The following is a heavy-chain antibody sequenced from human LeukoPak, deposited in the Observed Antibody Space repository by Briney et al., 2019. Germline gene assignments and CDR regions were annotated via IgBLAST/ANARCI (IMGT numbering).Heavy chain of an antibody. CDR3: ASSSSSWKFDY. CDR1: GFTFQSFG. CDR2: ISFDGSYK. D-gene: IGHD6-13*01. Sequence: PGGSLRLSCAVSGFTFQSFGMHWVRQTPGKGLEWVALISFDGSYKYYTDSVKGRFTISRDNAKNSLYLQMNSLRAEDTAVYYCASSSSSWKFDYWGQGTLVTVSS. V-gene: IGHV3-30*03. J-gene: IGHJ4*02.